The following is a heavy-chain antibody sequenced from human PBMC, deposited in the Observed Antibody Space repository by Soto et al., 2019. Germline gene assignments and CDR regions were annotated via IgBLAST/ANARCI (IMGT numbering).Heavy chain of an antibody. CDR1: GYTFTGSY. CDR3: ARGPNLRYYYYYMDV. D-gene: IGHD7-27*01. J-gene: IGHJ6*03. CDR2: INPNSGGT. Sequence: ASVKVSCKASGYTFTGSYMHWVRQAPGQGLEWMGWINPNSGGTNYAQKFQGWVTMTRDTSISTAYMELSRLRSDDTAVYYCARGPNLRYYYYYMDVWGKGTTVTVSS. V-gene: IGHV1-2*04.